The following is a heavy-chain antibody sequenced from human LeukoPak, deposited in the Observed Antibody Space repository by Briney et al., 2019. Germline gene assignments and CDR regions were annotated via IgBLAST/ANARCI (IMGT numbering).Heavy chain of an antibody. D-gene: IGHD3-3*01. CDR2: IYTNGST. V-gene: IGHV4-61*02. CDR1: GFTISSGSYY. CDR3: ARSLSRYDFWSGYRTGMDV. J-gene: IGHJ6*02. Sequence: SQTLSLTCAASGFTISSGSYYWSWIRQPAGKEREWAGRIYTNGSTNYNPSLRSRVTISVDTSKNQFSLKLSAVAAADTAVYYCARSLSRYDFWSGYRTGMDVWGQGTTVTVSS.